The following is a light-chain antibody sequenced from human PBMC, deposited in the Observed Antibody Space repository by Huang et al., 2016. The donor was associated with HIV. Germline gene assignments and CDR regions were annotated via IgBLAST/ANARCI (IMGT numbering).Light chain of an antibody. CDR1: ENINEF. J-gene: IGKJ3*01. Sequence: DIQMTQSPASLSASVGDRVTITCRASENINEFLNWYQQKPGKAPSLLISDASSLHRGVPSRFSGSGSGTDFTLTINSLQPDDFATYYCQQSYSKPLTFGPGTKVDVK. CDR2: DAS. CDR3: QQSYSKPLT. V-gene: IGKV1-39*01.